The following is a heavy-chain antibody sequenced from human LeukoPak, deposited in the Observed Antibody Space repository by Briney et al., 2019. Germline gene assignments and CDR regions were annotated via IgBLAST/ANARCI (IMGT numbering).Heavy chain of an antibody. CDR2: IYYRGST. J-gene: IGHJ6*03. CDR1: GGSIISYY. D-gene: IGHD6-19*01. CDR3: ARGDSSGWYGDSYYYYMDV. Sequence: SETLSLTCTVSGGSIISYYGSSVRQPPGKGLEWIGYIYYRGSTNYNPSLKSRVTMSVDTSKNKFSLKLTSVTAADTAVYYCARGDSSGWYGDSYYYYMDVWGKGTTVTVSS. V-gene: IGHV4-59*01.